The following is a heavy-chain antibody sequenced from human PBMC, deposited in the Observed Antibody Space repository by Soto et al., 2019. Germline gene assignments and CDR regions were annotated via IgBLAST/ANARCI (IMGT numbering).Heavy chain of an antibody. V-gene: IGHV3-30-3*01. D-gene: IGHD1-1*01. CDR1: GFTFSIYA. J-gene: IGHJ3*02. CDR2: ISHDGNNR. CDR3: VLRGTATVAFDS. Sequence: QVQVVESGGGVVQPGRSLRLSCAASGFTFSIYAMHWVRQAPGKGLEWLASISHDGNNRYYAGSVRGRFTISRDNSRNTLYLQRNRLRRDYTAGYSFVLRGTATVAFDSWGQGTMVTVSS.